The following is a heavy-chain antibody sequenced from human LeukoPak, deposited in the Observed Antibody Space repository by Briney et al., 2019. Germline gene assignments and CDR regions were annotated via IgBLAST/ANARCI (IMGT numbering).Heavy chain of an antibody. V-gene: IGHV1-46*01. D-gene: IGHD1-1*01. CDR3: ARNPRTQLENYYYYYYMDV. CDR1: GYTFTSYY. J-gene: IGHJ6*03. CDR2: INPSGGST. Sequence: ASVKVSCKASGYTFTSYYMHWVRQAPGQGLEWMGIINPSGGSTSYAQKFQGRVTMTRDMSTSTVYMELSSLRSEDTAVYYCARNPRTQLENYYYYYYMDVWGKGTTVTVSS.